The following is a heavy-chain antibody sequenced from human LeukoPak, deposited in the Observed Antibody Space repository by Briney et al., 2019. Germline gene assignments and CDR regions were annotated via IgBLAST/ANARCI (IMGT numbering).Heavy chain of an antibody. J-gene: IGHJ4*02. D-gene: IGHD2-21*01. CDR3: ARGYSSDN. V-gene: IGHV4-31*03. CDR2: IYYSGST. Sequence: SETLSLTCTVSGGSISSGSYYWSWIRQHPGKGLEWIGYIYYSGSTYYNPSLKSRVTLSVDTSENQFSLKLSSVTAADTAVYYCARGYSSDNWGQGTLVTVSS. CDR1: GGSISSGSYY.